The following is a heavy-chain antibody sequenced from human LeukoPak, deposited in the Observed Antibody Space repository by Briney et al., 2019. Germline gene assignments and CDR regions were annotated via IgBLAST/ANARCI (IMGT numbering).Heavy chain of an antibody. Sequence: SETLSLTCAVYGGSFSGYYWSWIRQPPGKGLEWIGEINHSGSTNYNPSLKSRVTISVDTSKNQFSLKLSSVTAADTAVYYCARERGQYYYGSGSYYFRGNWFDPWGQGTLVNVSS. D-gene: IGHD3-10*01. CDR2: INHSGST. CDR3: ARERGQYYYGSGSYYFRGNWFDP. CDR1: GGSFSGYY. J-gene: IGHJ5*02. V-gene: IGHV4-34*01.